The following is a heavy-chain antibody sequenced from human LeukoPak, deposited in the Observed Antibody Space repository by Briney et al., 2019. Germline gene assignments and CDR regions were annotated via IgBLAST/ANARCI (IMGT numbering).Heavy chain of an antibody. D-gene: IGHD1-1*01. CDR1: GFTFNNYA. V-gene: IGHV3-23*01. J-gene: IGHJ4*02. CDR2: IKGGGDGT. Sequence: GGSLRLSCAASGFTFNNYAMTWVRQAPGRGLEWVSHIKGGGDGTYYADSVKGRFTISRDNSTNTLFLQMNDLRPEDTAVYFCAKDSNYWSFDYWGQGTLVTVSS. CDR3: AKDSNYWSFDY.